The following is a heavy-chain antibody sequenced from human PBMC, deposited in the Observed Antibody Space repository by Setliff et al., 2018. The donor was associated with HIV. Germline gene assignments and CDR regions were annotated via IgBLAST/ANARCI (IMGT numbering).Heavy chain of an antibody. J-gene: IGHJ4*02. V-gene: IGHV3-33*01. CDR1: GFTFSSYG. D-gene: IGHD3-22*01. CDR2: IWYDGSNK. CDR3: ARGPPYYDSSGSTYFDY. Sequence: PGGSLRLSCAASGFTFSSYGMHWVRQAPGKGLEWVAVIWYDGSNKYYADSVKGRFTISRDNSKNTLYLQMNSLRAEDTAVYYCARGPPYYDSSGSTYFDYWGQGTLVTVSS.